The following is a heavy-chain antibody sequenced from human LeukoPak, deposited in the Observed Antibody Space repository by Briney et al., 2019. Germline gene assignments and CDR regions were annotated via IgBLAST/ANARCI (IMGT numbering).Heavy chain of an antibody. J-gene: IGHJ4*02. V-gene: IGHV3-9*01. Sequence: PGGSLRLSCAASGFTFDDYAMHWVRQAPGKGLEWVSGISWNSGSIGYADSVKGRFTISRDNAKNSLYLQMNSLRAEDTALYYCAKAFGYSYGKNYFDYWGQGTLVTVSS. CDR2: ISWNSGSI. CDR3: AKAFGYSYGKNYFDY. CDR1: GFTFDDYA. D-gene: IGHD5-18*01.